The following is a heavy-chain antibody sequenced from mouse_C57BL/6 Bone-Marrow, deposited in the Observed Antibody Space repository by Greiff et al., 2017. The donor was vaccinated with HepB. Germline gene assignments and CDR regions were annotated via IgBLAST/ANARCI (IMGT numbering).Heavy chain of an antibody. CDR3: ARDHYGSSYHYAMDY. Sequence: DVHLVESGPGLVKPSQSLSLTCSVTGYSITSGYYWNWIRQFPGNKLEWMGYISYDGSNNYNPSLKNRISITRDTSKNQFFLKLNSVTTEDTATYYCARDHYGSSYHYAMDYWGQGTSVTVSS. J-gene: IGHJ4*01. CDR2: ISYDGSN. V-gene: IGHV3-6*01. D-gene: IGHD1-1*01. CDR1: GYSITSGYY.